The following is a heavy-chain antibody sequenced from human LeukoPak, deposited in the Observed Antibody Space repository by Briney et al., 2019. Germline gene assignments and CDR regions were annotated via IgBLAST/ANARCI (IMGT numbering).Heavy chain of an antibody. CDR1: GYTFTSYG. J-gene: IGHJ5*02. D-gene: IGHD3-22*01. CDR2: ISAYNGNT. V-gene: IGHV1-18*01. Sequence: ASVKVSCKASGYTFTSYGISWVRQAPGQGLEWMGWISAYNGNTNYAQKLQGRVTMTTDTSTSTAYMELRSLRSDDTAVYYCARDGRHRYYYDSSGFYGSWFDPWGQGTLVTVSS. CDR3: ARDGRHRYYYDSSGFYGSWFDP.